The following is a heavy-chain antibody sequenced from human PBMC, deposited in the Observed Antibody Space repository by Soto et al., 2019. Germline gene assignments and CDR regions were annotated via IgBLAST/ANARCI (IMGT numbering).Heavy chain of an antibody. CDR3: TTQGFGGLHGLVDV. J-gene: IGHJ6*02. D-gene: IGHD3-10*01. V-gene: IGHV4-61*05. Sequence: WKNPYLASTVSGGSICSSNNQFSNHYCSWIRLSPGKGLEWIGYISNIGFTRYNPSLKSRVSISVDTSKNQFSLKLTSVTAADTAVYYCTTQGFGGLHGLVDVWGQGTTVT. CDR2: ISNIGFT. CDR1: GGSICSSNNQFSNHY.